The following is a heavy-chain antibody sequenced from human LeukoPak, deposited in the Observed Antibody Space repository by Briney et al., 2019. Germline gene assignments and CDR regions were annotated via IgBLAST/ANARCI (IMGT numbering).Heavy chain of an antibody. D-gene: IGHD6-19*01. V-gene: IGHV3-23*01. CDR2: ISGSGGST. J-gene: IGHJ4*02. CDR1: GFTFSSYA. CDR3: ANAGGFIAVAVSDY. Sequence: GGSLRLSCAASGFTFSSYAMSWVRQAPGKGLEWVSAISGSGGSTYYADSVQGRFTISRDNSKNTLYLQMNSLRAEDTAVYYYANAGGFIAVAVSDYGGQGTLVTVSS.